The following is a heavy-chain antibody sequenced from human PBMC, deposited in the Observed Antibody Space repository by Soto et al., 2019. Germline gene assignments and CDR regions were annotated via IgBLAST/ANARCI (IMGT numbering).Heavy chain of an antibody. Sequence: SQTLSLTCAISGDSVSSNSAAWNWFRQSPSRGLEWLGRTYYRSKWYNDYAVSVKSRITIHIDTSKNQFSLQLNSVTPEDTAVYYCAREKQLWQYWYFDLWGRGTLGTVSS. CDR1: GDSVSSNSAA. CDR2: TYYRSKWYN. CDR3: AREKQLWQYWYFDL. V-gene: IGHV6-1*01. J-gene: IGHJ2*01. D-gene: IGHD5-18*01.